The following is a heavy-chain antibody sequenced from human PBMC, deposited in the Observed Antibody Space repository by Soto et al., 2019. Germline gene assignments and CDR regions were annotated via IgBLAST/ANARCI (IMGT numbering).Heavy chain of an antibody. J-gene: IGHJ5*02. D-gene: IGHD5-12*01. CDR2: IYYSGST. V-gene: IGHV4-39*01. CDR3: ARHLEWLRLDDWFDP. Sequence: PSETLSLTCTVSGGSISSSSYYWGWIRQPPGKGLEWIGSIYYSGSTYYNPSLESRVTISVDTSKNQFSLKLSSVTAADTAVCYCARHLEWLRLDDWFDPWGQGTLVTVSS. CDR1: GGSISSSSYY.